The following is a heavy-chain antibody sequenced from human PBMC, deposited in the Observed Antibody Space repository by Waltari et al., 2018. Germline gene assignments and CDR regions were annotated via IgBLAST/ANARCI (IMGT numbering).Heavy chain of an antibody. D-gene: IGHD2-21*02. Sequence: EGLLVESGGGLVQPGGSLRLSCEASGLTFRSYWMRWIRQAPGKGLEWVTNIKPDGGEKYYVDSVKGRFTVSRDNAKNSMYLQMNSLRDDDTAVYYCASGDVWAPGGAYWGQGTLVTVSS. CDR2: IKPDGGEK. CDR3: ASGDVWAPGGAY. V-gene: IGHV3-7*01. CDR1: GLTFRSYW. J-gene: IGHJ4*02.